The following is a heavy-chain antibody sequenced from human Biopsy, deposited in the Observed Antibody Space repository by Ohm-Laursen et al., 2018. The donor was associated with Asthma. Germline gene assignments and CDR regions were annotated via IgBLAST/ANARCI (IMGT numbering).Heavy chain of an antibody. D-gene: IGHD6-19*01. V-gene: IGHV3-30-3*01. Sequence: SLRLSCSASRFTYDMHWVCQAPGKGPEWVAVISYDGSSIYYADTVKGRFTISRDNSKNTLSLQMNSLTAEDTAVYYCAREGAAGTRIEDWGQGTLVTVSS. CDR2: ISYDGSSI. J-gene: IGHJ4*02. CDR1: RFTYD. CDR3: AREGAAGTRIED.